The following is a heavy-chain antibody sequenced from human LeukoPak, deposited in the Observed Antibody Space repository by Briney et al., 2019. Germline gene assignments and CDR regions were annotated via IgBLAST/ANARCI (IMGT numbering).Heavy chain of an antibody. CDR3: ARCTWGGATAAGSFQH. J-gene: IGHJ1*01. D-gene: IGHD6-13*01. CDR2: ISGTGGST. CDR1: GFTFSSSA. Sequence: GGSLRLSCAASGFTFSSSAMSWVRQAPGKGLEWVSAISGTGGSTFYADSVKGRFTISRDNSKNTLYLQMNSLRAEDTAVYCCARCTWGGATAAGSFQHWGQGTLVTVSS. V-gene: IGHV3-23*01.